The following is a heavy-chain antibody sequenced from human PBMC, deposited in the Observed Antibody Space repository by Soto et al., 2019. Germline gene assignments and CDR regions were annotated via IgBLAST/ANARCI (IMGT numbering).Heavy chain of an antibody. Sequence: QVQLQQWGAGLLKPSETQSLTCAVYGGSFSGYYWSWIRQPPGKGLEWIGEINHSGSTNYNPSLKSRVTISVDTSKNQFSLKLSSVTAADTALYYCASLPAGWGQGTLVTVSS. V-gene: IGHV4-34*01. D-gene: IGHD3-10*01. CDR3: ASLPAG. J-gene: IGHJ4*02. CDR2: INHSGST. CDR1: GGSFSGYY.